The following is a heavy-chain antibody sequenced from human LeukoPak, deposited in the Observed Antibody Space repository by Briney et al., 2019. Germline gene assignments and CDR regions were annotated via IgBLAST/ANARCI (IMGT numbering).Heavy chain of an antibody. CDR1: GFXFSSYA. D-gene: IGHD5-18*01. J-gene: IGHJ4*02. Sequence: PGRSLRLSCAASGFXFSSYAIHWVRQAPGKGLEWVAVISYDGSNKYYADSVKGRFTISRDNSKNTLYLQMNSLRAEDTAVYYCASAEWIQLWLRFDYWGQGTLVTVSS. V-gene: IGHV3-30-3*01. CDR2: ISYDGSNK. CDR3: ASAEWIQLWLRFDY.